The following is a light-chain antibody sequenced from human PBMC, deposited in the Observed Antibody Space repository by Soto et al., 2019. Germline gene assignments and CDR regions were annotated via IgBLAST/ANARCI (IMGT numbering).Light chain of an antibody. CDR3: KQYNSYSWT. J-gene: IGKJ1*01. CDR1: QSVDSNY. CDR2: GAS. Sequence: EIVLTQSPGTLSLSPGEEATLSCRASQSVDSNYLAWYQQKPGQTHRLIIYGASGRADGIPHRFSGSGFGTDFTLTIRSLQPDDFATYYCKQYNSYSWTFGQGTKVDIK. V-gene: IGKV3-20*01.